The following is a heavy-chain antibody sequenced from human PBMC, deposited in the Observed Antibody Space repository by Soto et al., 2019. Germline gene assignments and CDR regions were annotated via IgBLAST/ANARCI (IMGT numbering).Heavy chain of an antibody. CDR1: GFTFSSYS. CDR3: ATKQYNWNYFDY. V-gene: IGHV3-21*01. J-gene: IGHJ4*02. CDR2: ISSSSSYI. D-gene: IGHD1-20*01. Sequence: GSLRLSCAASGFTFSSYSMNWVRQAPGKGLEWVSSISSSSSYIYYADSVKGRFTISRDNAKNSLYLQMNSLRAEDTAVYYCATKQYNWNYFDYWGQGTLVTVSS.